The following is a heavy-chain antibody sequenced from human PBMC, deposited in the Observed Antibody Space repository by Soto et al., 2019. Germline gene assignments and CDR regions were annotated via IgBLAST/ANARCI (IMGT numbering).Heavy chain of an antibody. J-gene: IGHJ5*02. CDR2: IYYSGST. Sequence: QVQLQESGPGLVKPSETLSLTCPVSGGSISSYYWSWIRQPPGKGLEWIGYIYYSGSTNYNPSLKSRVTISVDTSKNQFSLKLSSVTAADTAVYYCARVDYGDNWFDPWGQGTLVTVSS. D-gene: IGHD4-17*01. CDR1: GGSISSYY. V-gene: IGHV4-59*01. CDR3: ARVDYGDNWFDP.